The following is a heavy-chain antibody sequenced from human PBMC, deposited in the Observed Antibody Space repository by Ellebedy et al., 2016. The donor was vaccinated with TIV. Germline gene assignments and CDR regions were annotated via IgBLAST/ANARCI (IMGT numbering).Heavy chain of an antibody. Sequence: AASVKVSCKASGYIFTNYDVHWLRQAPGQRLEWMGWINAGNGNTKHSQKFQGRVTFTRDTSASTAYMELSSLRSEDTAVYYCARSVTAIDYWGQGTLVTVSS. D-gene: IGHD2-21*02. CDR1: GYIFTNYD. J-gene: IGHJ4*02. CDR2: INAGNGNT. V-gene: IGHV1-3*01. CDR3: ARSVTAIDY.